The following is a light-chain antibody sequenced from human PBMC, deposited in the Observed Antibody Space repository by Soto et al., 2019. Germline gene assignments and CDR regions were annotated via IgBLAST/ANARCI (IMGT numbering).Light chain of an antibody. Sequence: EIVLTQSPDTLSLSPGERATLSCRASQIVSSNYLAWYQQRPGQTPRLLIYGASSRATGVPDRFSGSGSGTDFTLTISRLEPEDFAVYYCQQFGNSPLLTFGGGTKVEIK. CDR3: QQFGNSPLLT. V-gene: IGKV3-20*01. CDR2: GAS. J-gene: IGKJ4*01. CDR1: QIVSSNY.